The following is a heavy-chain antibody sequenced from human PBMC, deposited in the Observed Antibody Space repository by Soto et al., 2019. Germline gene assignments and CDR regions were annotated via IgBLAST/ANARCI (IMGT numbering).Heavy chain of an antibody. CDR3: AKDQESSYGSFDY. Sequence: GGSMRLSCAASGFTFSSYGMHWDRQAQGKGREWVAVISYDGSNKYYADSVKGRFTISTDNSKNTLYLQMNSLRAEDTAVYYCAKDQESSYGSFDYWGQGTLVTVSS. CDR2: ISYDGSNK. CDR1: GFTFSSYG. J-gene: IGHJ4*02. D-gene: IGHD5-18*01. V-gene: IGHV3-30*18.